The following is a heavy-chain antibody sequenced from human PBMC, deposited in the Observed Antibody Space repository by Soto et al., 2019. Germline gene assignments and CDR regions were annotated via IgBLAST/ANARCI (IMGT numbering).Heavy chain of an antibody. J-gene: IGHJ6*02. Sequence: VGSLRLSCAASGFTFSSYGMHWVRQAPGKGLEWVAVIWYDGSNKYYADSVKGRFTISRDNYKNTLYLQMNSLRAEDTVVYDCARDRSQRYYYYSHGMDVWGRGTTVNGSS. V-gene: IGHV3-33*01. CDR1: GFTFSSYG. CDR2: IWYDGSNK. CDR3: ARDRSQRYYYYSHGMDV. D-gene: IGHD3-16*01.